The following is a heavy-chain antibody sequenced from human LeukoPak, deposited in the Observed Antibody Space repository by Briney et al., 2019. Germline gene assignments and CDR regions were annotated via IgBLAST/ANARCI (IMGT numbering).Heavy chain of an antibody. CDR1: GGSISSHY. CDR2: IYYSGST. CDR3: ARVSTSNWGIDY. J-gene: IGHJ4*02. D-gene: IGHD7-27*01. V-gene: IGHV4-59*11. Sequence: PSETLSLTCTVSGGSISSHYWSWIRQPPGKALEWIGYIYYSGSTNYNPSLKSRVTISIDTSKNQFSLKLSSVTAADTAVYYCARVSTSNWGIDYWGQGTLVTVSS.